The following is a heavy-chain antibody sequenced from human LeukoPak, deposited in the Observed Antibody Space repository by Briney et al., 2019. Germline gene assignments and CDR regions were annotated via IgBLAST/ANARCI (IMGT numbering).Heavy chain of an antibody. D-gene: IGHD5-24*01. CDR1: GYTFTPYY. CDR3: ARDIRDGYNFQY. Sequence: GASVKVSCKASGYTFTPYYMHWVRQAPGQGLEWMGIINPSGGSTNYAQKFQGRVTITADTSTSTASMDLSSLRSEDTAVYYCARDIRDGYNFQYWGQGTLVTVST. J-gene: IGHJ4*02. V-gene: IGHV1-46*01. CDR2: INPSGGST.